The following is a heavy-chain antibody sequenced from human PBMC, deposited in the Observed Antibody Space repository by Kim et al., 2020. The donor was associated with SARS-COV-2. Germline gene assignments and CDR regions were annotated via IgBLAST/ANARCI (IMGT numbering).Heavy chain of an antibody. CDR1: GFTFSSYS. V-gene: IGHV3-21*01. J-gene: IGHJ4*02. CDR2: ISSSGSYI. Sequence: GGSLRLSCAASGFTFSSYSMNWVRQAPGKGLEWVSSISSSGSYIYYADSVKGRFTISRDNAKNSLYLQMNSLRAEDTAVYYCARDHSTGIDYWGQGTLVTVSS. D-gene: IGHD6-19*01. CDR3: ARDHSTGIDY.